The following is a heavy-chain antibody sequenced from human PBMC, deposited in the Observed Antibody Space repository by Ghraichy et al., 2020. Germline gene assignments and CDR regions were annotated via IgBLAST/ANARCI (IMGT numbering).Heavy chain of an antibody. J-gene: IGHJ4*02. Sequence: ASVKVSCKASGYRFTTYGISWVRQAPGQGLEWMGWISADEGNRYYAQKLQGRLTLPTDTSTTTGYMELRSLRSDDTAVYYCARDFLSGHDLGSGYWCQGTLVXXXS. D-gene: IGHD5-12*01. CDR2: ISADEGNR. CDR3: ARDFLSGHDLGSGY. V-gene: IGHV1-18*04. CDR1: GYRFTTYG.